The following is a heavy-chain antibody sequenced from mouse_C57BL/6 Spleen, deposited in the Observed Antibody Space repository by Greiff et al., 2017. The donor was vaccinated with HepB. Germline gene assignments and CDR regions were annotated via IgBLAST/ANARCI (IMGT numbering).Heavy chain of an antibody. CDR1: GFTFSDYY. V-gene: IGHV5-16*01. Sequence: EVKLVESEGGLVQPGSSMKLSCTASGFTFSDYYMAWVRQVPEKGLEWVANINYDGSSTYYLDSLKSRFIISRDNAKNILYLQMSSLKSEDTATYYCARVGYWYFDVWGTGTTVTVSS. J-gene: IGHJ1*03. CDR3: ARVGYWYFDV. CDR2: INYDGSST.